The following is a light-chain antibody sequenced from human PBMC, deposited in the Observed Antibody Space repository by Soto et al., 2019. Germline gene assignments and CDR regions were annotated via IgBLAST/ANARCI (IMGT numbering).Light chain of an antibody. CDR1: SSDVGGFKY. CDR3: SSYTSSSTRV. J-gene: IGLJ1*01. CDR2: EVS. Sequence: QSALTQPASVSGSPGQSITISCTGTSSDVGGFKYVSWYQQHPGKAPKLLVFEVSNRPSGVSYRFSGSKSGNTASLTISVLRAEDEADYYCSSYTSSSTRVFGTGTQLTVL. V-gene: IGLV2-14*01.